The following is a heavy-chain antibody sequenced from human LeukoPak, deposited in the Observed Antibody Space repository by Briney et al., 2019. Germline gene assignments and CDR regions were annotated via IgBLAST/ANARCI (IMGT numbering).Heavy chain of an antibody. CDR2: INAVNGNT. CDR3: ARGPRAAADDY. Sequence: ASVKVSCKASGGTFSSYAISWGRQAPGQRLEWVGWINAVNGNTKYSPKFQGRVSITRDTSASTAYMELSSLTSEDTAVYYCARGPRAAADDYWGQGTLVTVSS. D-gene: IGHD6-13*01. J-gene: IGHJ4*02. V-gene: IGHV1-3*01. CDR1: GGTFSSYA.